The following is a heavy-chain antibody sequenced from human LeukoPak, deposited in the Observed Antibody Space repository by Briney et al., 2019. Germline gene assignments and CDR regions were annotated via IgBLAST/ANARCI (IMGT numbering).Heavy chain of an antibody. CDR1: GFTFSNFW. J-gene: IGHJ4*02. CDR2: IKQDGSEK. Sequence: PGGSLRLSCATSGFTFSNFWMSWVRQAPGKGLEWVANIKQDGSEKYYVDSVKGRFTISRDNAKNSLYLQMNSLRAEDTAVYYCANSDGFDYWGQGTLVTVSS. V-gene: IGHV3-7*01. CDR3: ANSDGFDY. D-gene: IGHD6-13*01.